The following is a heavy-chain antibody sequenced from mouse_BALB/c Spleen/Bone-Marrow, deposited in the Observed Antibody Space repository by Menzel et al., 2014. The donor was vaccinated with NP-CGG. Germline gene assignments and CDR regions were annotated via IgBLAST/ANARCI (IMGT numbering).Heavy chain of an antibody. CDR2: INPDSSTI. Sequence: DVMLVESGGGLVQPGGSLKLSCAASGFDFSGFWMGWVRQAPGKGLEWIGEINPDSSTINYTPSLKDSFIISRDNAKNTLYLQMSKVRSEDTALYYCARLGYYGGFAYWGQGTLVTVSA. J-gene: IGHJ3*01. CDR3: ARLGYYGGFAY. D-gene: IGHD2-3*01. CDR1: GFDFSGFW. V-gene: IGHV4-1*02.